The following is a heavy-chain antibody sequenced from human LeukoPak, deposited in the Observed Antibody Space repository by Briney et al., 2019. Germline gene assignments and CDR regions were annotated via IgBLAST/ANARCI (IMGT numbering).Heavy chain of an antibody. Sequence: PSETLSLTCTVSGDSIGSHYWSWIRQPPGKGLEWIGYIFYVGSTNYNPSLKSRVTISVDTSKNQFSLKLNSVTAAHTAVYYCARDYYDSRGEAFDIWGQGTMVTVSS. CDR2: IFYVGST. J-gene: IGHJ3*02. CDR3: ARDYYDSRGEAFDI. D-gene: IGHD3-22*01. V-gene: IGHV4-59*11. CDR1: GDSIGSHY.